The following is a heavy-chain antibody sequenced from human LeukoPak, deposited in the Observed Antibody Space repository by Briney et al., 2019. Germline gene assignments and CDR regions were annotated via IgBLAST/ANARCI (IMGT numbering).Heavy chain of an antibody. CDR1: GFTFSSYS. Sequence: GGSLRLSCAASGFTFSSYSMNWVRQAPGKGLEWVSSISSSSSYIYYADSVKGRFTISRDNSKNTLYLQMNSLRAEDTAVYYCAKDRTVGATAYYFDYWGQGTLVTVSS. CDR3: AKDRTVGATAYYFDY. D-gene: IGHD1-26*01. J-gene: IGHJ4*02. V-gene: IGHV3-21*01. CDR2: ISSSSSYI.